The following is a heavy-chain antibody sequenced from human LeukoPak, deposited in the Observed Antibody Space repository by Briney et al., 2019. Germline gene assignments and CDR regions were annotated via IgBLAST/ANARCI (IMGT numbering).Heavy chain of an antibody. V-gene: IGHV3-30*14. CDR3: ARVLGTATPDY. D-gene: IGHD2-15*01. J-gene: IGHJ4*02. Sequence: SVKGRFTISRDNSNNTLYLQMNSLRAEDTAVYYCARVLGTATPDYWGQGTLVAVSS.